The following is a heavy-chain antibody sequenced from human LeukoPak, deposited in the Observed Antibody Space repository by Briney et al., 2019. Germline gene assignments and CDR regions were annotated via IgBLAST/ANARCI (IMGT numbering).Heavy chain of an antibody. V-gene: IGHV1-18*01. J-gene: IGHJ4*02. CDR2: IGARNGNT. CDR3: ARDHAPWSNCFDY. D-gene: IGHD2-15*01. CDR1: GYSFTDYG. Sequence: ASVKVSCKTSGYSFTDYGITWVRRAAGQGLEWRGWIGARNGNTNFSQRLQGRVTMTTDTSTSTAYMELRGLTSDDTAVYYCARDHAPWSNCFDYWGQGTLVTVCS.